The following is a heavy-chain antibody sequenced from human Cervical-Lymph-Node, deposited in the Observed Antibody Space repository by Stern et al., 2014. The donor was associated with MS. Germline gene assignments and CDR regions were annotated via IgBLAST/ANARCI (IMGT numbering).Heavy chain of an antibody. J-gene: IGHJ4*02. Sequence: QVQLVQSGAEVKKPGSSVKVSCKASGGTFSSYTISWVRQATGQGLEWMGRISPILGIANYAQKFQGRVTITADKSTSTAYMELSSLRSEDTAVYYCARVGSTGTYFDYWGQGTLVTVSS. CDR1: GGTFSSYT. CDR3: ARVGSTGTYFDY. V-gene: IGHV1-69*02. D-gene: IGHD2-2*01. CDR2: ISPILGIA.